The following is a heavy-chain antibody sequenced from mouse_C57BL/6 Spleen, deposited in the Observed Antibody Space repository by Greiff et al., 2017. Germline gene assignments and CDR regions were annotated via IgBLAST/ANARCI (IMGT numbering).Heavy chain of an antibody. Sequence: QVQLQQPGTELVKPGASVKLSCKASGYTFTSYWMHWVKQRPGQGLEWIGNINPSNGGTNYNEKFKSKDTLTVDKSSSTAYMQLSSLTSEDSAVYYCARSLTGTGWFAYWGQGTLVTVSA. V-gene: IGHV1-53*01. CDR2: INPSNGGT. J-gene: IGHJ3*01. CDR3: ARSLTGTGWFAY. D-gene: IGHD4-1*01. CDR1: GYTFTSYW.